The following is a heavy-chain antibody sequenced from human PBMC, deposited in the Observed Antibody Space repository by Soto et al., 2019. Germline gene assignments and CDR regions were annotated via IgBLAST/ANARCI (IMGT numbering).Heavy chain of an antibody. CDR1: GGSISSADYY. D-gene: IGHD2-15*01. CDR2: IYHSGSA. CDR3: DKAQTQGYCSG. J-gene: IGHJ4*02. Sequence: QVQLQESGPGLVKPSQTLSLTCTVSGGSISSADYYWTWIRQTPGKGLEWIVYIYHSGSAYYNPCLKSQAPMSVDTAKNLFSLELRSVAAADTAVYYCDKAQTQGYCSGWGQGTLVTVCS. V-gene: IGHV4-30-4*01.